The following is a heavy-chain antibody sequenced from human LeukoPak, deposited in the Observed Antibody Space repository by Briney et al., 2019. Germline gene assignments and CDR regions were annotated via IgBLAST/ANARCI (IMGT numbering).Heavy chain of an antibody. CDR1: ESTFSDYA. D-gene: IGHD2-2*01. J-gene: IGHJ6*02. CDR2: ITSSGDRT. V-gene: IGHV3-23*01. Sequence: GGSLRLSCAASESTFSDYAMTWVRQAPGKGLEWVSTITSSGDRTFYADAVKGRFTISRDNSKNTLYLQMNSLRAEDTAVYYCAKDLEYQLPPRDYYYYGMDVWGQGTTVTVSS. CDR3: AKDLEYQLPPRDYYYYGMDV.